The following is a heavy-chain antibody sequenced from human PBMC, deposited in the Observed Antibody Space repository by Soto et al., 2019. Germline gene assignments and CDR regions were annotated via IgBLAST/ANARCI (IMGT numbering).Heavy chain of an antibody. D-gene: IGHD2-8*01. CDR2: MYHGGRT. V-gene: IGHV4-59*02. CDR3: ARDPGYCTNSVCPIFDF. Sequence: SAALSLTCTVSGDSVTNYFWSWMRQPPGKGLEWIGHMYHGGRTNYSPSLKSRVTMSLDSSRNQFSLNLSSVTAADTAVYFCARDPGYCTNSVCPIFDFWGQGLLVTVSS. CDR1: GDSVTNYF. J-gene: IGHJ4*02.